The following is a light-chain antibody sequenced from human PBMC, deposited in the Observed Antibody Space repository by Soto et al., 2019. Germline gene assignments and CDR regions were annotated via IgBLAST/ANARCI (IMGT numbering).Light chain of an antibody. CDR2: AAS. Sequence: IQLTQSPSSLSASVGDRVTFTCRASEDISSYLVWYQQKPWAAPKLLIYAASALHRGVPSRFSASGSGTDFTLTISSLHPEDFAVYFCQQFKNYPITFGQGTRLEI. J-gene: IGKJ5*01. CDR3: QQFKNYPIT. V-gene: IGKV1-9*01. CDR1: EDISSY.